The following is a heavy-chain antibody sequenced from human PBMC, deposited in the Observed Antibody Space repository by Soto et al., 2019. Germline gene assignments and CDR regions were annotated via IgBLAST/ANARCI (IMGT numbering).Heavy chain of an antibody. J-gene: IGHJ5*02. CDR3: ARHSYYSNPLRFDP. CDR2: IHYSGST. CDR1: GGSITGYY. Sequence: QVQLQESGPGLVQPSETLSLTCTVSGGSITGYYWSWIRQPPGKGPEWIGNIHYSGSTNYNPSLKSRVTTPVDTSKNQFSLRLSSVTAAETAVYYCARHSYYSNPLRFDPWGQGTLVTVSS. D-gene: IGHD4-4*01. V-gene: IGHV4-59*08.